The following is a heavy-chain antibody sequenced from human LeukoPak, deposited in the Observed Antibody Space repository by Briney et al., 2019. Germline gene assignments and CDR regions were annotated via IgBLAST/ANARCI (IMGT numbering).Heavy chain of an antibody. CDR2: IIPIFGTA. Sequence: SVKVSCKASGGTFSSYAISWVRQAPGQGLEWMGGIIPIFGTANYAQKFQGRVTITTDESTSTAYMELSSLRSEDTAVYYCARGSTTRASSYYYCLDVWGKETTVTAFS. D-gene: IGHD2-15*01. CDR3: ARGSTTRASSYYYCLDV. V-gene: IGHV1-69*05. CDR1: GGTFSSYA. J-gene: IGHJ6*03.